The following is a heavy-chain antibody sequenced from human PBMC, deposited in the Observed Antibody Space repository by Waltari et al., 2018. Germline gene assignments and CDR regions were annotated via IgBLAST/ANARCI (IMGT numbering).Heavy chain of an antibody. CDR3: AREAARGSSWYPYDY. CDR2: IYTSGST. CDR1: GGSISSYY. Sequence: QVQLQESGPGLVKPSETLSLTCTVSGGSISSYYWRWIRQPAGKGLEWIGRIYTSGSTNYNPSLKSRVTMSVDTSKNQFSLKLSSVTAADTAVYYCAREAARGSSWYPYDYWGQGTLVTVSS. D-gene: IGHD6-13*01. J-gene: IGHJ4*02. V-gene: IGHV4-4*07.